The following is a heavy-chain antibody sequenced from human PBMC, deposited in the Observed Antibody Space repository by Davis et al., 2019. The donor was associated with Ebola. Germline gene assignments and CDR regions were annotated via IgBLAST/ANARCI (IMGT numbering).Heavy chain of an antibody. J-gene: IGHJ6*02. D-gene: IGHD3-22*01. CDR2: ISSNGGST. Sequence: GGSLRLSCAASGFTFSSYWMSWVRQAPGKGLEYVSAISSNGGSTYYADSVKGRFTISRDNSKNTLYLQMGSLRAEDMAVYYCARDLYYDSSGYGHRGHYYYYYGMDVWGQGTTVTVSS. CDR3: ARDLYYDSSGYGHRGHYYYYYGMDV. CDR1: GFTFSSYW. V-gene: IGHV3-64*02.